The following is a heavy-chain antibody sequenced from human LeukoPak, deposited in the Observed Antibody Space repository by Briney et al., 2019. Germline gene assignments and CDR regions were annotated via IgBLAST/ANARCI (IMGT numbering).Heavy chain of an antibody. V-gene: IGHV4-38-2*02. Sequence: SETPSLTCAVSGYSISSGYYWGWIRQPPGKGLGWIGSIYHSGSTYYNPSLKSRATISVDTSNNQFSLKLSSVTAADTAVYYCARDVGLYWSGGSCDDWYFDLWGRGTLVTVSS. CDR2: IYHSGST. J-gene: IGHJ2*01. D-gene: IGHD2-15*01. CDR1: GYSISSGYY. CDR3: ARDVGLYWSGGSCDDWYFDL.